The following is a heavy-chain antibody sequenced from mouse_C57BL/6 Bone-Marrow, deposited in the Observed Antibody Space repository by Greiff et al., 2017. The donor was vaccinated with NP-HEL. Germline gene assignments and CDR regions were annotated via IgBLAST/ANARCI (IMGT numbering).Heavy chain of an antibody. CDR3: ARDDYAWFAY. J-gene: IGHJ3*01. CDR2: ISNGGGST. CDR1: GFTFSDYY. V-gene: IGHV5-12*01. Sequence: EVKLVESGGGLVQPGGSLKLSCAASGFTFSDYYMYWVRQTPEKRLEWVAYISNGGGSTYYPDTVKGRFTISRDNAKNTLYLQMSRLKSEDTAMYYCARDDYAWFAYWGQGTLVTVSA. D-gene: IGHD2-4*01.